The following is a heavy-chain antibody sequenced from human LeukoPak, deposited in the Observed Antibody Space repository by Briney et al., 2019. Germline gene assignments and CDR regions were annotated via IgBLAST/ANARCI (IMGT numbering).Heavy chain of an antibody. CDR1: GYTFTSYD. J-gene: IGHJ6*02. CDR2: MNPNSGNT. CDR3: ARFQRWLQPTAQHSNIYYYYFGMDV. Sequence: GASEKVSCKASGYTFTSYDINWVRPATGQGLEWMGWMNPNSGNTGYAQKFQGRVTMTRNTSISTAYMELSSLRSEDTAVYYCARFQRWLQPTAQHSNIYYYYFGMDVWGQGTTVTVSS. D-gene: IGHD5-24*01. V-gene: IGHV1-8*01.